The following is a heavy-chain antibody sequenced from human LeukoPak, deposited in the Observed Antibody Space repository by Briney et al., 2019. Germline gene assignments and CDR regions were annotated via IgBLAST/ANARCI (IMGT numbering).Heavy chain of an antibody. V-gene: IGHV5-51*01. D-gene: IGHD2-2*01. Sequence: GESLKISCKGSGYSFTSYWIGWVRQMPGKGLEWMGIIYPGDSNTRYSPSFQGQVTISADKSISTASLKWSSLKASDTAMYYCASLPAALYLDIWGQGTMVTVSS. CDR3: ASLPAALYLDI. CDR2: IYPGDSNT. J-gene: IGHJ3*02. CDR1: GYSFTSYW.